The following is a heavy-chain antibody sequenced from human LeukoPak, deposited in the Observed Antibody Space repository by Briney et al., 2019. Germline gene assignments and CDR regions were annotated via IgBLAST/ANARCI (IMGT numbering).Heavy chain of an antibody. CDR3: ARGSHDFWSGYSPVDY. J-gene: IGHJ4*02. CDR1: GGSISSRSYY. D-gene: IGHD3-3*01. V-gene: IGHV4-30-4*08. Sequence: SETLSLTCTVSGGSISSRSYYWGWIRQPPGKGLEWTGNIYYSGSTYYNPSLKSRVTISVDTSKNQFSLKLSSVTAADTAVYYCARGSHDFWSGYSPVDYWGQGTLVTVSS. CDR2: IYYSGST.